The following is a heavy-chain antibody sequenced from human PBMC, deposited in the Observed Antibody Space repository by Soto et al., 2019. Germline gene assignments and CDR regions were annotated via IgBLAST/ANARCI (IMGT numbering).Heavy chain of an antibody. CDR3: VVKPLGGWRVSYFDY. CDR1: GFTFSSYA. J-gene: IGHJ4*02. V-gene: IGHV3-23*01. D-gene: IGHD6-19*01. CDR2: ISGSGGST. Sequence: GGSLRLSCAASGFTFSSYAMSWVRQAPGKGLEWVSAISGSGGSTYYADSVKGRFTISRDNSKNTLYLQMNSLRAEDTAVYYCVVKPLGGWRVSYFDYWGQGTLVTVSS.